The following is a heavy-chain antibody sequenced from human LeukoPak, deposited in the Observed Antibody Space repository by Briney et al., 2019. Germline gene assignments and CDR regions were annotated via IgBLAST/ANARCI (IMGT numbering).Heavy chain of an antibody. V-gene: IGHV4-34*01. Sequence: ASETLSLTCAVYGGSFSGYYWSWIRQPPGKGLEWIGEINHSGSTNYNPSLKSRVTISVDTSKNQFSLKLSSVTAADTAVYYCARDRFESSGSYETNWFDPWGQGTLVTVSS. CDR3: ARDRFESSGSYETNWFDP. CDR2: INHSGST. J-gene: IGHJ5*02. D-gene: IGHD1-26*01. CDR1: GGSFSGYY.